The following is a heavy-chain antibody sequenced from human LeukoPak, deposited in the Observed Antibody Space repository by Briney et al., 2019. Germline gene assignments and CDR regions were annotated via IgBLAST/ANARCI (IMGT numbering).Heavy chain of an antibody. CDR3: AGGVGGGFDI. V-gene: IGHV1-2*02. CDR2: INPDSGGT. J-gene: IGHJ3*02. D-gene: IGHD3-10*01. CDR1: GYSFTGYY. Sequence: GASVNVSCKASGYSFTGYYMHWVRQAPGQRLEWMGWINPDSGGTNYAQKFQGRVTMNRDTPIRTAYMALSRLSCDDAAVYYCAGGVGGGFDIWGQGTMVTVSS.